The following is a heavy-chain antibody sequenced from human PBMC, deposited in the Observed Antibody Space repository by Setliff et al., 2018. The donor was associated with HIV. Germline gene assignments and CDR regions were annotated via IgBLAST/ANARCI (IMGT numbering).Heavy chain of an antibody. CDR1: GYTFTSYD. D-gene: IGHD1-26*01. J-gene: IGHJ6*02. V-gene: IGHV1-8*02. CDR3: ARASYLNYGMDV. CDR2: MNPNSGNT. Sequence: ASVKVSCKASGYTFTSYDINWVRQATGQGLEWMGWMNPNSGNTGYAQKFQGRVTMTRNTSISTAYMELSSLRSEDTAVYYCARASYLNYGMDVWGQGTTVTVSS.